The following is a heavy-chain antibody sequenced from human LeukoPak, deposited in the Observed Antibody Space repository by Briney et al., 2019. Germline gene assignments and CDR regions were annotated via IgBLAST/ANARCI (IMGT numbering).Heavy chain of an antibody. CDR3: ARAYSSSSPFDY. CDR1: GYTFTSHF. J-gene: IGHJ4*02. CDR2: INPSGGIT. D-gene: IGHD6-6*01. V-gene: IGHV1-46*01. Sequence: ASVKVSCKASGYTFTSHFIHWVRQAPGQGLEWMGIINPSGGITSYAQKFQGRVTMTRDTSTSTVYMELSSLRSEDTAVYYCARAYSSSSPFDYWGQGTLVTVSS.